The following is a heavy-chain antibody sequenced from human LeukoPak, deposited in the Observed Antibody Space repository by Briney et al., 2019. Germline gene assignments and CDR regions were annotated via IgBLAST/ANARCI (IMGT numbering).Heavy chain of an antibody. J-gene: IGHJ4*02. CDR3: AKDILAAGLFFDY. CDR1: GFTFRDYY. D-gene: IGHD6-13*01. V-gene: IGHV3-11*01. Sequence: PGGSLRLSCAASGFTFRDYYMGWIRQAPGNGLEWVSYISPTGGAVYYADSVKGRFTISRDNGQNSLYLQMNGLRAEDTALYYCAKDILAAGLFFDYWGQGTLVTVSS. CDR2: ISPTGGAV.